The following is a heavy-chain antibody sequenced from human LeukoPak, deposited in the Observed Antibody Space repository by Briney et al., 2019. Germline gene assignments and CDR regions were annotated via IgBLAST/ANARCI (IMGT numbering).Heavy chain of an antibody. Sequence: GGSLRLSCAASGFTFSSYAMHWVRQAPGKGLEWVAVISYDGSNKYYADSVKGRFTISRDNSKNTLYLQMNSLKTEDTAMYYCARHVEPYYYYAMDVWGQGTTVTVS. J-gene: IGHJ6*02. D-gene: IGHD5-24*01. CDR2: ISYDGSNK. CDR3: ARHVEPYYYYAMDV. V-gene: IGHV3-30*04. CDR1: GFTFSSYA.